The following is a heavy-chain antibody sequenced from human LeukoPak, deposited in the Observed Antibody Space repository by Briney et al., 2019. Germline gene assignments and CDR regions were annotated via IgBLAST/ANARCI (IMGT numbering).Heavy chain of an antibody. Sequence: GGSLRLSCAASGFTFSSYSMNWVRQAPGKGLEWVSAISRDTAYIYYADSLKGRFTISRDNSKNSLYLQMNSLRAEDTAVYYCARAQDVVLGPDGYCMDVWGQGTTVTVS. CDR3: ARAQDVVLGPDGYCMDV. D-gene: IGHD2-8*01. CDR1: GFTFSSYS. J-gene: IGHJ6*02. CDR2: ISRDTAYI. V-gene: IGHV3-21*01.